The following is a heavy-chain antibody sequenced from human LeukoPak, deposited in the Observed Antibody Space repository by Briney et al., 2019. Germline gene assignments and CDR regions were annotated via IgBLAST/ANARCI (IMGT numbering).Heavy chain of an antibody. Sequence: GESLKISCKGSGYSFTSYWIGWVRQMPGKGLEWMGIIYPGDADTGYSPSFQGQVTISADKSISTAYLQWSSLKASDTAMYYCARQRTLDKYSSSWYSGNYYYYGMDVWGQGTTVTVSS. CDR1: GYSFTSYW. D-gene: IGHD6-13*01. V-gene: IGHV5-51*01. CDR2: IYPGDADT. J-gene: IGHJ6*02. CDR3: ARQRTLDKYSSSWYSGNYYYYGMDV.